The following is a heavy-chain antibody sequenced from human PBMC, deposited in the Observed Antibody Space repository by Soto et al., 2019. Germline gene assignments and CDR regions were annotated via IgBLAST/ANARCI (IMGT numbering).Heavy chain of an antibody. CDR1: GFTFSSYS. V-gene: IGHV3-21*01. D-gene: IGHD5-18*01. CDR3: ARDMREYSYEYYYGMDV. J-gene: IGHJ6*02. Sequence: GGSLRLSCAASGFTFSSYSMNWVRQAPGKGLEWVSSISSSSSYIYYADSVKGRFTISRDNAKNSLYLQMNSLRAEDTAVYYCARDMREYSYEYYYGMDVWGQGTTVTVSS. CDR2: ISSSSSYI.